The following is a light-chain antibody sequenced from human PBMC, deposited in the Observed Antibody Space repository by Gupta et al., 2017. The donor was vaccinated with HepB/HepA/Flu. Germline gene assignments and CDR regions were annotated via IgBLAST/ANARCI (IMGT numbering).Light chain of an antibody. CDR3: QQYKEWWT. CDR2: GAS. CDR1: KTVMRN. V-gene: IGKV3-15*01. Sequence: TVLTQSPDTLSVSPGGRVILSCRASKTVMRNLAWYQQTPGQTPRLLIYGASTRATGVPDRFSGSGSGTQFTLTITSLQSEDFAMYYCQQYKEWWTRGQGTKVEVK. J-gene: IGKJ1*01.